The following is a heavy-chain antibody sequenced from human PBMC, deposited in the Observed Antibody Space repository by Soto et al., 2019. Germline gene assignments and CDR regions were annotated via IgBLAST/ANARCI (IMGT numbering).Heavy chain of an antibody. V-gene: IGHV3-30*18. CDR3: VKEMPPQWDYDH. CDR1: GFTFSTYG. CDR2: ISSDGGSQ. Sequence: QVHLVESGGGVVQPGRSLRLSCAASGFTFSTYGMHWVRQAPGKGLEWMAIISSDGGSQYYADSVKGRFTISRDNSKNSLYLQMDSLRIEDTAIYYGVKEMPPQWDYDHWGQGTLVTVSS. D-gene: IGHD1-26*01. J-gene: IGHJ5*02.